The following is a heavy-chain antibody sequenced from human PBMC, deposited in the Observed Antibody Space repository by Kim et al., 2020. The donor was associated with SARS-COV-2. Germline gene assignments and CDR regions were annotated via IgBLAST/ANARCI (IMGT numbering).Heavy chain of an antibody. D-gene: IGHD1-26*01. Sequence: GGSLRLSCAASGFTFSSYEMNWVRQAPGKGLEWVSYISSSGSTIYYADSVKGRFTISRDNAKNSLYLQMNSLRAEDTAVYYCAREGSIGRIVGATDDYWGQGTLVTVSS. J-gene: IGHJ4*02. CDR2: ISSSGSTI. CDR3: AREGSIGRIVGATDDY. CDR1: GFTFSSYE. V-gene: IGHV3-48*03.